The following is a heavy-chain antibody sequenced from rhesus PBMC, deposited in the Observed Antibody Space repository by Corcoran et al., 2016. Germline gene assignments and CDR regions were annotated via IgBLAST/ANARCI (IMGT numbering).Heavy chain of an antibody. V-gene: IGHV4S7*01. CDR2: IYVNRSST. Sequence: QVQLQEPGPGLVKPSETLSLTCAVSGGSISGGYYWGWIRQHPGKGLEWIGNIYVNRSSTYSTPSLKSRGTSSKATARIQFSLKLSSVTAADTAVYYCARDWGDYGYYPNAFDFWGQGLRVTVSS. CDR3: ARDWGDYGYYPNAFDF. J-gene: IGHJ3*01. CDR1: GGSISGGYY. D-gene: IGHD3-9*01.